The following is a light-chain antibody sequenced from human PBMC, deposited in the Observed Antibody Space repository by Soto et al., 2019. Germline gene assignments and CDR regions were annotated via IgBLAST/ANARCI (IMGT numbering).Light chain of an antibody. J-gene: IGLJ2*01. Sequence: QSVLTQPPSASGTPGQRVTISCSGSNSNIGSKTVNWYQQLPGTAPKLLIYSNNQRPSGVPDRFSGSKSGTSASLAISGLQSADEADYYCSAWDNSLNGVVFGGGTKLTVL. CDR2: SNN. CDR3: SAWDNSLNGVV. CDR1: NSNIGSKT. V-gene: IGLV1-44*01.